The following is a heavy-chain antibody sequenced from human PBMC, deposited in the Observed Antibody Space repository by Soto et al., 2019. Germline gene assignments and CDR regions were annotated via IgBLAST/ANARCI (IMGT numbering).Heavy chain of an antibody. CDR2: IYDSGST. J-gene: IGHJ4*02. CDR3: ASHSTPPSGLYYFEY. Sequence: ETLSLTGTVSVGSVSSYYSSWVRQSPGKGLEWIGYIYDSGSTKYKPSLKSRVTIPVDTSKNQFSLKVSSATAADTAVYYCASHSTPPSGLYYFEYWGLGALVTVSS. V-gene: IGHV4-59*08. CDR1: VGSVSSYY.